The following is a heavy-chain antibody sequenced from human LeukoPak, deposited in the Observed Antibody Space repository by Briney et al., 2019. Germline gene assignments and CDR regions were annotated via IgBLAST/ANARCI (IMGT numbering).Heavy chain of an antibody. V-gene: IGHV1-2*02. CDR3: ARYSSSWYGDYFDY. Sequence: GASVKVSCKASGYTFTGYYMHWVRQAPGQGLEWMGWINPNSGGTNCAQKFQGRVTMTRDTSISTAYMELSRLRSDDTAVYYCARYSSSWYGDYFDYWGQGTLVTVSS. J-gene: IGHJ4*02. CDR2: INPNSGGT. CDR1: GYTFTGYY. D-gene: IGHD6-13*01.